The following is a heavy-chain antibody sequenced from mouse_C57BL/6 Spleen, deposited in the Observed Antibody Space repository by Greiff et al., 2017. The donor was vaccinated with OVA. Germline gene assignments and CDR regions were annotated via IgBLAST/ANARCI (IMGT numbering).Heavy chain of an antibody. Sequence: VQLQQSGAELVKPGASVKLSCTASGFNIKDYYMHWVKQRTEQGLEWIGSIDPEDGDTKYAPKFQGKATMTADKSSTTAYLQLSSLTSEDTAVYYCASSVYYSNWNWFAYWGQGTLVTVSA. D-gene: IGHD2-5*01. CDR1: GFNIKDYY. CDR2: IDPEDGDT. J-gene: IGHJ3*01. V-gene: IGHV14-2*01. CDR3: ASSVYYSNWNWFAY.